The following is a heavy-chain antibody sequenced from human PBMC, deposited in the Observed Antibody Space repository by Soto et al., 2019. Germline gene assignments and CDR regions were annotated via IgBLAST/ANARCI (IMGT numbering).Heavy chain of an antibody. D-gene: IGHD6-19*01. V-gene: IGHV4-39*01. Sequence: QLQLQESGPGLVKPSETLSLTSTVSGGSISRSSYYWGWILQPPVKGLEWIGSTDYSGSTYHNSSRQSRVTISVETSKNQLSLKLSSVAAADTAVYYCARVGIAVAGTTPWAAFDIWGQGTMAAVSS. J-gene: IGHJ3*02. CDR1: GGSISRSSYY. CDR2: TDYSGST. CDR3: ARVGIAVAGTTPWAAFDI.